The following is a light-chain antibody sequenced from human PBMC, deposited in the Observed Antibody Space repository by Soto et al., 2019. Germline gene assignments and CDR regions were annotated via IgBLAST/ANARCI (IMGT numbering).Light chain of an antibody. CDR2: DAS. CDR3: QQYDSLVT. J-gene: IGKJ5*01. V-gene: IGKV1-33*01. CDR1: QDISNY. Sequence: DIQMTQSPSSLSASVGDRVTITCQASQDISNYLNWYQQKPGKAPKLLIYDASNLETGVPSRFSGSGSGTDFTFTISSLQPEDIATYYCQQYDSLVTFGQGTRLEMK.